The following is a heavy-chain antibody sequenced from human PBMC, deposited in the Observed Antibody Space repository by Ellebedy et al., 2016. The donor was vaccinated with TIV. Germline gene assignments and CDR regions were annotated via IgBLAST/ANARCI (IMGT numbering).Heavy chain of an antibody. V-gene: IGHV3-30-3*01. J-gene: IGHJ4*02. D-gene: IGHD3-3*01. CDR3: ARDMSTRVTVFGVVTEELEY. CDR1: GFTFNTYS. CDR2: ISYDGSNE. Sequence: GESLKISCAASGFTFNTYSMHWVRQAPGKGLEWVALISYDGSNEYYAYSVKGRFTISRDNSRSTLYLQMNSLRAEDTAVYYCARDMSTRVTVFGVVTEELEYWGQGALVAVSS.